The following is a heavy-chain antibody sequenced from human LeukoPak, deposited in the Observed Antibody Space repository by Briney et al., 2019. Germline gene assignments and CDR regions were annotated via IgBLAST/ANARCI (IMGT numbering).Heavy chain of an antibody. CDR1: GGSFSGHY. CDR2: INHSGNT. D-gene: IGHD6-13*01. J-gene: IGHJ3*01. Sequence: SETLSLTCAVYGGSFSGHYWSWIRQSPGKGLEWIGEINHSGNTNYDPSLESRVTMGVDTSKSQFSLKLTSVTAADTAVYYCARVHQQLALYAFDVWGRGTPVTVSS. CDR3: ARVHQQLALYAFDV. V-gene: IGHV4-34*01.